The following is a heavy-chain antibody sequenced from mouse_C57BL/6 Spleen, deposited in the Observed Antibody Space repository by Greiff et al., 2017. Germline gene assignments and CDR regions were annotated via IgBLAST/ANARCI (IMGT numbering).Heavy chain of an antibody. Sequence: QVQLQQSGAELVKPGASVKLSCKASGYTFTEYTIHWVKQRSGQGLEWIGWFYPGGGSRKYNEKFKDKATLSADKSSSTVDMELSRLTSEDSAVYFCARHEGENFYDGSLDYWGQGTTLTVSS. CDR1: GYTFTEYT. D-gene: IGHD2-3*01. CDR3: ARHEGENFYDGSLDY. J-gene: IGHJ2*01. V-gene: IGHV1-62-2*01. CDR2: FYPGGGSR.